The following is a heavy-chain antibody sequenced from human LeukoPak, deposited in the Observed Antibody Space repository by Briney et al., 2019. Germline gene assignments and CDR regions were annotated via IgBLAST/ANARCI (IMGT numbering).Heavy chain of an antibody. CDR1: GFTFSSYG. CDR2: IWYDGSNK. Sequence: GRSLRLSCAASGFTFSSYGMHWVRQAPGKGLEWVAVIWYDGSNKYYADSVKGRFTISRDNSKNTLYLQMHSLRAEDTAVYYCARDQYYYDSSGAFDIWGQGTMVTVSS. V-gene: IGHV3-30*19. D-gene: IGHD3-22*01. CDR3: ARDQYYYDSSGAFDI. J-gene: IGHJ3*02.